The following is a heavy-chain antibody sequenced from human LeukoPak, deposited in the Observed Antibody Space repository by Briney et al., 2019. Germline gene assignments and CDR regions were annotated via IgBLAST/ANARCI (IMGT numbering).Heavy chain of an antibody. CDR3: ARDVDPLIAAAGTAEYFQH. D-gene: IGHD6-13*01. J-gene: IGHJ1*01. CDR1: GFTFSSYA. Sequence: PGGSLRLSCAASGFTFSSYAMHWLRQAPGKGLEWVAVISYDGSNKYYADSVKGRFTISRDNSKNTLYLQMNSLRAEDTAVYYCARDVDPLIAAAGTAEYFQHWGQGTLVTVSS. V-gene: IGHV3-30*01. CDR2: ISYDGSNK.